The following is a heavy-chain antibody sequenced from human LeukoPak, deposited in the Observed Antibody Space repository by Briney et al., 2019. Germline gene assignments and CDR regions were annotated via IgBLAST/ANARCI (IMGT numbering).Heavy chain of an antibody. V-gene: IGHV4-34*01. CDR3: ARPRYDYVWGSYRSAWFDP. D-gene: IGHD3-16*02. Sequence: PSETLSLTCAVYGGSFSGYYWSWIRQPPGKGLEWIGEINDSESTNYNPSLKSRVTISVDTSKNQFSLKLSSVTAADTAVYYCARPRYDYVWGSYRSAWFDPWGQGTLVTVSS. CDR2: INDSEST. CDR1: GGSFSGYY. J-gene: IGHJ5*02.